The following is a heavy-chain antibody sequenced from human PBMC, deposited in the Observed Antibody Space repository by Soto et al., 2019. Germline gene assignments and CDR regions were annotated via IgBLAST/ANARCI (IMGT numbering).Heavy chain of an antibody. V-gene: IGHV4-31*03. J-gene: IGHJ6*02. D-gene: IGHD3-22*01. Sequence: SETLSLTCTVSCGSISSGGYYLSGIRQHPGKGLEWIGYIYYRGSTYYNPSLKRRVTISVDTSKNQFSLKLRSVTAADTAVYYCARGPQNYYDSSGYFKYYGMDVWGQGTTVTVSS. CDR3: ARGPQNYYDSSGYFKYYGMDV. CDR1: CGSISSGGYY. CDR2: IYYRGST.